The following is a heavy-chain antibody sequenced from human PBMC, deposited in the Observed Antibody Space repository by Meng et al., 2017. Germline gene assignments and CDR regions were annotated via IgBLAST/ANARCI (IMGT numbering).Heavy chain of an antibody. CDR3: AREGVIYWYFDL. CDR2: ISSSGGST. CDR1: GFTFSSYA. V-gene: IGHV3-23*01. J-gene: IGHJ2*01. Sequence: GGCWVHPGRSLRLSFAASGFTFSSYAMRWGRQAPGKGLEWVSAISSSGGSTNSADSVKGRFTISRDNAKNALYLQMHSLRAEDTAVYYCAREGVIYWYFDLWGRGTLVTVSS. D-gene: IGHD3-10*01.